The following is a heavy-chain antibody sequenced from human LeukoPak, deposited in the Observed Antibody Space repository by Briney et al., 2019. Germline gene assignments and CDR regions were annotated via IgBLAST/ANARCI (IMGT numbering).Heavy chain of an antibody. CDR3: ARVGYSSGWYEVGAFDI. CDR2: ISGSGGST. CDR1: GFTFRSYA. D-gene: IGHD6-19*01. Sequence: GGSLRLSCAASGFTFRSYAMSWVRQAPGKGLEWASAISGSGGSTYYADSVKGRFTISRDNAKNSLYLQMNSLRAEDTAVYYCARVGYSSGWYEVGAFDIWGQGTMVTVSS. V-gene: IGHV3-23*01. J-gene: IGHJ3*02.